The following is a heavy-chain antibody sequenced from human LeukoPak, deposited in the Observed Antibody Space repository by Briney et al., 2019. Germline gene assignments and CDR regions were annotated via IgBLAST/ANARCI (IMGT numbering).Heavy chain of an antibody. D-gene: IGHD3-22*01. CDR1: GYTFTSYY. Sequence: ASVKVACKASGYTFTSYYMHWVRQAPGQGLEWMAIINPSGGSTNYAQKFQGRVTMTRDTSTSTVYTELSSLRSEDTAVYYCERDPRPSYDSSDYYYPSDYWGQGTLVTVSS. CDR3: ERDPRPSYDSSDYYYPSDY. J-gene: IGHJ4*02. V-gene: IGHV1-46*01. CDR2: INPSGGST.